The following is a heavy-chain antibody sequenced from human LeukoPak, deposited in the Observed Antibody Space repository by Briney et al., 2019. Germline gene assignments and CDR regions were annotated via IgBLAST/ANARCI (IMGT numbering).Heavy chain of an antibody. CDR2: IIPILGIA. CDR3: AVYCSSTSCFRFDP. V-gene: IGHV1-69*02. D-gene: IGHD2-2*01. J-gene: IGHJ5*02. CDR1: GGTFSSYT. Sequence: GASVEVSCKASGGTFSSYTISWVRQAPGQGLEWMGRIIPILGIANYAQKFQGRVTITADKSTSTAYMELSSLRSEDTAVYYCAVYCSSTSCFRFDPWGQGTLVTVSS.